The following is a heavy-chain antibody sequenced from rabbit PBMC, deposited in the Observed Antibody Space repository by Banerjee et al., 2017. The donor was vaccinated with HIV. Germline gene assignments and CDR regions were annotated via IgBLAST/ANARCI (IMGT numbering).Heavy chain of an antibody. Sequence: QSLEESGGDLVKPGASLTLTCTASGFSFSSDYYMCWVRQAPGKGLEWIACIYAGSSGSSYYASWAKGRFTISKTSSTTVTLQMTSLTAADTATYFCASDMGGSHDFNLWGQGTLVTVS. CDR1: GFSFSSDYY. V-gene: IGHV1S40*01. D-gene: IGHD4-2*01. CDR2: IYAGSSGSS. J-gene: IGHJ4*01. CDR3: ASDMGGSHDFNL.